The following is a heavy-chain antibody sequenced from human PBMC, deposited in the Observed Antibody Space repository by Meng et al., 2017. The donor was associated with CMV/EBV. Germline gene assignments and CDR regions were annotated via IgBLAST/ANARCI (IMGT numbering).Heavy chain of an antibody. D-gene: IGHD5-18*01. CDR3: AHLDTAKLHFDY. Sequence: QLPFKDPGPTLVKPTQTPTLTRTFSGFSLSTSGVGVGWIRQPPGKALEWLALIYWDDDKRYSPSLKSRLTITKDTSKNQVVLTMTNMDPVDTATYYCAHLDTAKLHFDYWGQGTLVTVSS. V-gene: IGHV2-5*02. CDR2: IYWDDDK. J-gene: IGHJ4*02. CDR1: GFSLSTSGVG.